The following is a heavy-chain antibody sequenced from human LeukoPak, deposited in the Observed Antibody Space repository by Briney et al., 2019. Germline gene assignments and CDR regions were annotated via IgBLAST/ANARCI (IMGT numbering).Heavy chain of an antibody. CDR2: IYYSGST. CDR3: ARVEGVYLDL. CDR1: GGSISSYY. Sequence: PSETLSLTYTVSGGSISSYYWSWIRQPPGKGLEWIGYIYYSGSTNYNPSLKSRVTISVDTSKNQFSLKLSSVTAADTAVYYCARVEGVYLDLWGRGTLVTVSS. J-gene: IGHJ2*01. V-gene: IGHV4-59*01.